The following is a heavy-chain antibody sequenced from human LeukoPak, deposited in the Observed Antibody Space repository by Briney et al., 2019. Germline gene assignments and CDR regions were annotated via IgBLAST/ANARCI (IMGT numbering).Heavy chain of an antibody. V-gene: IGHV3-30*03. CDR1: GFTFSDYY. J-gene: IGHJ4*02. D-gene: IGHD6-13*01. CDR3: ARDRSGIAARRAQPPDY. CDR2: ISYDGSNK. Sequence: QPGGSLRLSCAASGFTFSDYYMSWIRQAPGKGLEWVAVISYDGSNKYYADSVKGRFTISRDNSKNTLYLQMNSLRAEDTAVYYCARDRSGIAARRAQPPDYWGQGTLVIVSS.